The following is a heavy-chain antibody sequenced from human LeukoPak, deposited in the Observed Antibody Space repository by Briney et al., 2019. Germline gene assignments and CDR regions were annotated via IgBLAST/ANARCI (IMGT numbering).Heavy chain of an antibody. CDR3: ARRSPIENYFDY. Sequence: SETLSLTCTVSGGSVSSSSSYWGWIRQPPGKGLEWIGNIYYSGGANYNPSLKSRVTISVDASKNHFSLKVSSVTAADTAVYYCARRSPIENYFDYWGQGTLVTVSS. CDR1: GGSVSSSSSY. J-gene: IGHJ4*02. V-gene: IGHV4-39*02. CDR2: IYYSGGA.